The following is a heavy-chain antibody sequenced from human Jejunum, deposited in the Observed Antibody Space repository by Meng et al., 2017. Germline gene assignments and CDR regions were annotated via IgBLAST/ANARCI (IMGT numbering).Heavy chain of an antibody. V-gene: IGHV3-72*01. J-gene: IGHJ4*02. CDR1: GFTFSDYH. D-gene: IGHD3-3*01. CDR3: ARVASGDYYYFDY. CDR2: SRSKSRGYTT. Sequence: GGSLRLSCVASGFTFSDYHMDWVRQAPGKGLEWVGRSRSKSRGYTTEYAASLKDRFTISRDDSKNSVYLQMNSLKTEDTAVYYCARVASGDYYYFDYWGQGTLVTVSS.